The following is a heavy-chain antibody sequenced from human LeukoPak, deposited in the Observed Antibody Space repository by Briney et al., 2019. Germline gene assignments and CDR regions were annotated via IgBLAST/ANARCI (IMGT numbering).Heavy chain of an antibody. CDR1: GGSISSSNW. J-gene: IGHJ1*01. CDR3: ARAVAGKAEYFQH. CDR2: IYHSGST. V-gene: IGHV4-4*02. D-gene: IGHD6-19*01. Sequence: PSETLSLTCAVSGGSISSSNWWSWVRQPPGKGLEWIGEIYHSGSTNYNPSLKSRVTISVDKSKNQFSLKLSSVTAADTAVYYCARAVAGKAEYFQHWGQGTLVTVSS.